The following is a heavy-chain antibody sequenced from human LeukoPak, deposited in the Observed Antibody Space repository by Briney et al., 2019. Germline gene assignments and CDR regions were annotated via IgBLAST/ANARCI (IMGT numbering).Heavy chain of an antibody. CDR1: GFTFSSYG. D-gene: IGHD2-21*01. CDR2: IQSDGSSI. Sequence: GGSLRLSCTASGFTFSSYGMHWVRQTPGKGLEWVAFIQSDGSSIYYVDSVKGQFTISRDNSKNTVFLQMNSLRVEDTAVYYCSKGLVMGTNWYFDVWGRGTLVTVSS. V-gene: IGHV3-30*02. CDR3: SKGLVMGTNWYFDV. J-gene: IGHJ2*01.